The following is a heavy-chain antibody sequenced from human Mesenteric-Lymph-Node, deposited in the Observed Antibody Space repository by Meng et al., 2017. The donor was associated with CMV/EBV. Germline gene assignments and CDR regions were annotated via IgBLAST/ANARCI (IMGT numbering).Heavy chain of an antibody. CDR2: IYYSGST. J-gene: IGHJ5*02. CDR1: GGSISSTSYY. CDR3: ASQRWEPTDGDNWFDP. D-gene: IGHD1-26*01. V-gene: IGHV4-39*01. Sequence: SETLSLTCTVSGGSISSTSYYWGWIRQPPGKGLEWIGNIYYSGSTYYNPSLKSLKSRVTLSVDTSKNQFSLKLTSVTAADTAVYYCASQRWEPTDGDNWFDPWGQGTLVTVSS.